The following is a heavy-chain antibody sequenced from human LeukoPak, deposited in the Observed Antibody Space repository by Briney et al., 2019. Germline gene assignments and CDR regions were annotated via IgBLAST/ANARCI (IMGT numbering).Heavy chain of an antibody. CDR2: IYYSGST. V-gene: IGHV4-39*07. J-gene: IGHJ4*02. CDR3: ARVRGSNYRPRYFDY. D-gene: IGHD5-24*01. Sequence: SETLSLTCTVSGGSISSSSYYWGWIRQPPGKGLEWIGSIYYSGSTYYNPSLKSRVTISVDTSKNQFSLKLSSVTAADTAVYYCARVRGSNYRPRYFDYWGQGTLVTVSS. CDR1: GGSISSSSYY.